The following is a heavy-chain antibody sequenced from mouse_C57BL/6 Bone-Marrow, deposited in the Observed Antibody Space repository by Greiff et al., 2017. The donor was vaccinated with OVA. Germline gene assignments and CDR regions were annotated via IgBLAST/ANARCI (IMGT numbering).Heavy chain of an antibody. CDR3: ARDGDYHYYAMDY. D-gene: IGHD2-4*01. V-gene: IGHV1-55*01. CDR1: GYNFTSYW. J-gene: IGHJ4*01. CDR2: IYPGSGST. Sequence: QVQLQQPGAELVKPGASVKMSCKASGYNFTSYWITWVTQRPGQGLEWIGDIYPGSGSTNYNEKFKSKATLTVDTSSSTAYMQLSSLTSEDSAVYYCARDGDYHYYAMDYWGQGTSVTVSS.